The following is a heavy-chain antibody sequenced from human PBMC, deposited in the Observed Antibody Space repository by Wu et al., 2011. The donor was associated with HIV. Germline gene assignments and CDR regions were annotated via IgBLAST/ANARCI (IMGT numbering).Heavy chain of an antibody. Sequence: QVQLVQSGAEVKKPGSSVKVSCKASGGSFRTFAINWVRQAPGEGLEWMGRIIPIVEKPKYAQKFQGRVTITADESTSTAYMELTSLRSEDTAVYYCARDLGSIVAAEEAFDIWGQRDDGHRLV. CDR3: ARDLGSIVAAEEAFDI. D-gene: IGHD6-13*01. CDR1: GGSFRTFA. J-gene: IGHJ3*02. V-gene: IGHV1-69*11. CDR2: IIPIVEKP.